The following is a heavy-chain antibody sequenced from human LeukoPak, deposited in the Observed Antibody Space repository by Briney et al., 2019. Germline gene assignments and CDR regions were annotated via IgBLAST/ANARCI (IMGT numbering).Heavy chain of an antibody. CDR2: ISISGGGT. CDR3: VQVFSADTFPFDY. V-gene: IGHV3-23*01. J-gene: IGHJ4*02. Sequence: GDSLRLSCTASGYTSSSSGMSWVRQAPGRGLEWISTISISGGGTYYADSVKGRFTISRDNTRNTLYLDMNSVRAEDTAVYYCVQVFSADTFPFDYWGQGTQVTVSS. CDR1: GYTSSSSG. D-gene: IGHD1-1*01.